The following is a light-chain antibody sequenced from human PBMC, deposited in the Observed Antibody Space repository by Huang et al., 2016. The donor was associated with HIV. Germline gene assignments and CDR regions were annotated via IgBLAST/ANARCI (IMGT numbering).Light chain of an antibody. CDR1: QSLSSW. CDR3: QQYNTYPLT. CDR2: KAS. Sequence: DIQMTQSPSTLSASIGDRVTINCRASQSLSSWLAWYQQKPGKAPKRLIYKASSLESGVPSRFSGSGSGTEFTLTISNLQPDDFATYYCQQYNTYPLTFGGGTKVEIK. J-gene: IGKJ4*01. V-gene: IGKV1-5*03.